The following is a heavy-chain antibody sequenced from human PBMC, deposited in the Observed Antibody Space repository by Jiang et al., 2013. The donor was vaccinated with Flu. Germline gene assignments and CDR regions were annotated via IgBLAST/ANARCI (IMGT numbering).Heavy chain of an antibody. CDR2: INAGNAYT. V-gene: IGHV1-3*01. CDR3: ARWSPDYYDGSGYYLDN. Sequence: GAEVKKPGASVKVSCKASGYTFNRYAMHWVRQAPGQRLEWMGWINAGNAYTKYSQKFQGRVTITTDTSTSTACMELSSLRSEDTAVYYCARWSPDYYDGSGYYLDNWGQGTLVTVSS. J-gene: IGHJ4*01. CDR1: GYTFNRYA. D-gene: IGHD3-22*01.